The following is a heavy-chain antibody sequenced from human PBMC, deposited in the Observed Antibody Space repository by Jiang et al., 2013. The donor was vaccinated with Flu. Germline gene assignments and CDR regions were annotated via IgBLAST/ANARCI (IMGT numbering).Heavy chain of an antibody. CDR1: GGSVNSGGYS. CDR3: ARGNSGSAPGFDY. D-gene: IGHD2-21*01. Sequence: SGSGLVKPSQTLSLTCAVSGGSVNSGGYSWSWVRQPPGKGLEWIGYIFHSGSTFSNPSLKSRVTISIDRSKNQFSLNLTSVTAADTATYYCARGNSGSAPGFDYWGQGTLVRVSS. CDR2: IFHSGST. V-gene: IGHV4-30-2*01. J-gene: IGHJ4*02.